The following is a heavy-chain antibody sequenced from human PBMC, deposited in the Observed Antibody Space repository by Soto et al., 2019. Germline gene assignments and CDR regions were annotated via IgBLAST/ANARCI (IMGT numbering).Heavy chain of an antibody. D-gene: IGHD4-17*01. CDR1: GYTPSELS. J-gene: IGHJ3*01. CDR3: AIDPMHDYARGDALDF. CDR2: FDPEDGER. V-gene: IGHV1-24*01. Sequence: GASVKVSCKVSGYTPSELSMHWVRQAPGKGLEWMGRFDPEDGERIYARKFQGRLTMTEDTSADTAYMDLRSLRSEDTAVYYCAIDPMHDYARGDALDFWGQGTLVTVSS.